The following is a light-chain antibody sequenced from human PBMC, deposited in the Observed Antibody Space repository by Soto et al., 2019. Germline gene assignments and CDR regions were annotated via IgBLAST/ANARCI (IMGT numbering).Light chain of an antibody. CDR3: QQFNSYPIT. CDR1: QDIRGA. V-gene: IGKV1-13*02. J-gene: IGKJ5*01. CDR2: DVS. Sequence: AIQVTQSPSSLSASVGDRVTITCRASQDIRGALAWYQQKPGKPPRLLIYDVSTLESGVPSRFGGSSSGTEFTLTISSLQSEDFGTYLCQQFNSYPITFGHGTRLEIK.